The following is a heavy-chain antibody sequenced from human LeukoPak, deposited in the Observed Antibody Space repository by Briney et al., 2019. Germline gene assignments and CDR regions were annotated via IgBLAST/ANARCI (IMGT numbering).Heavy chain of an antibody. J-gene: IGHJ5*02. CDR1: GGTFSSYA. Sequence: GASVKLSCTASGGTFSSYAISWVRQAPGQGLEWMGRIITIFGMANYAQNFHCRVTITADESTSTAYMELSSLRSEDTAVYYCARSFLGGVVTYNWFDPWGQGTLVTVSS. D-gene: IGHD3-3*01. CDR3: ARSFLGGVVTYNWFDP. V-gene: IGHV1-69*15. CDR2: IITIFGMA.